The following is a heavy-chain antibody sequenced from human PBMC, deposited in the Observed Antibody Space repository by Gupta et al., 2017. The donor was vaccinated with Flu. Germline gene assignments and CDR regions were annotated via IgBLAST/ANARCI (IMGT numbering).Heavy chain of an antibody. Sequence: EVQLVESGGGLVQPGGSLRLSCAASGFTFRSYSMNWVRQAPGKGLEWVSYISTSSDIIYYAESVKGRFTISSDNAKNSLYLQMNSRRAEDTAVYYCAREGVFERLSYYGMYVWGQGSTHSVSS. J-gene: IGHJ6*02. CDR2: ISTSSDII. V-gene: IGHV3-48*01. CDR1: GFTFRSYS. D-gene: IGHD3-16*01. CDR3: AREGVFERLSYYGMYV.